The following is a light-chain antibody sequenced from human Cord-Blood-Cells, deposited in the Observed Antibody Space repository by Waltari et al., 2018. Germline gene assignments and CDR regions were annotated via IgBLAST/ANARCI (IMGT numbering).Light chain of an antibody. Sequence: QSALTQPASVSGSPGQSITISCTGTSSDVGSYNLVSWYQQHPGKAPNLMIYEGSKRPSGVSNRFSCSNAGNTASLTISGLQAEDEADYYCCSYAGSSTYYVFGTGTKVTVL. J-gene: IGLJ1*01. V-gene: IGLV2-23*01. CDR1: SSDVGSYNL. CDR3: CSYAGSSTYYV. CDR2: EGS.